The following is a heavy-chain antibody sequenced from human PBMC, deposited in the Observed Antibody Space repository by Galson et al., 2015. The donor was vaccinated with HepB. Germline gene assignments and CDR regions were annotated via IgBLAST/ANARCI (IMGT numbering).Heavy chain of an antibody. J-gene: IGHJ4*02. CDR3: ARSPGRHSFYDY. CDR1: GYIFNYYF. Sequence: SVKVSCKASGYIFNYYFIQWVRQAPGQGLEWVGVISPTGGSTTYEQKFQDRVTITSDTSTSTVYMESSNLTSEDTAVYFCARSPGRHSFYDYWGQGALVTVSS. D-gene: IGHD1-14*01. CDR2: ISPTGGST. V-gene: IGHV1-46*02.